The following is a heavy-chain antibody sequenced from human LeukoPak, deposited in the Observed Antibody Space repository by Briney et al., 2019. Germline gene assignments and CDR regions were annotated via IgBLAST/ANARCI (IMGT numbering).Heavy chain of an antibody. D-gene: IGHD3-16*01. CDR2: IYHSGST. V-gene: IGHV4-38-2*02. CDR1: GYSISSGYY. CDR3: AREKSGGGHIDS. J-gene: IGHJ4*02. Sequence: SETLSLTCTVSGYSISSGYYWGWIRQPPGKGLEWIGSIYHSGSTYYNPSLKSRVTISVDTSKNQFSLKLRSVTAADTAVYYCAREKSGGGHIDSWAQGTLVTVSS.